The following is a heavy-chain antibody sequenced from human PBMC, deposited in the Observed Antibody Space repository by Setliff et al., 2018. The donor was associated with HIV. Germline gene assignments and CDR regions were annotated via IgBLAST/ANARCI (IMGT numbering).Heavy chain of an antibody. CDR2: INPSGSIT. J-gene: IGHJ4*02. CDR3: AREPPRRRGTVAEDY. V-gene: IGHV1-46*02. D-gene: IGHD1-26*01. CDR1: GYTFNALY. Sequence: ASVKVSCKTSGYTFNALYIYWVRQAPGQGLEWMGMINPSGSITNYAQKFQGRLTLTRDTSMSTVYMELNSLKSEDTAIYYCAREPPRRRGTVAEDYWGQGTLVTVSS.